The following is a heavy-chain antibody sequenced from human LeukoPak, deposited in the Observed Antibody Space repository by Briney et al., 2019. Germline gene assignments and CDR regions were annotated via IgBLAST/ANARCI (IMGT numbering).Heavy chain of an antibody. D-gene: IGHD3/OR15-3a*01. J-gene: IGHJ6*03. CDR3: ARAQGTGYYRPYYYYYYMDV. CDR2: IYHSGST. V-gene: IGHV4-4*02. Sequence: PSETLSLTCAVSGGSISSSNWWSWVRQPPGKGLEWIGEIYHSGSTNYNPSLKSRVTISVDTSKNQFSLKLSSVTAADTAVYYCARAQGTGYYRPYYYYYYMDVWGKGTTVTVSS. CDR1: GGSISSSNW.